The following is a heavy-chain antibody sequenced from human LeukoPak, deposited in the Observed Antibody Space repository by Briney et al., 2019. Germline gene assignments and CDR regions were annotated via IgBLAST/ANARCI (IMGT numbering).Heavy chain of an antibody. CDR1: GGSFSGYY. CDR3: ARRPPSGYVLGY. J-gene: IGHJ4*02. V-gene: IGHV4-34*01. D-gene: IGHD5-12*01. Sequence: PSETLSLTCAVYGGSFSGYYWSWIRQPPGKGLEWIGEINHSGSTNYNPSLKSRVTISVDTSKNQFSLKLSSVTAADTAVYYCARRPPSGYVLGYWGQGTLVTVSS. CDR2: INHSGST.